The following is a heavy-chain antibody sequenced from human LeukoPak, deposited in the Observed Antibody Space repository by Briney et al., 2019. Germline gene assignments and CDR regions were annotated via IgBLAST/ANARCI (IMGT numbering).Heavy chain of an antibody. CDR3: ARSLYDFWSGYDY. J-gene: IGHJ4*02. D-gene: IGHD3-3*01. CDR2: ISSSGSTI. V-gene: IGHV3-11*01. Sequence: GGSLRLSCAASGFTFSDYYMSWIRQAPGKGLEWVSYISSSGSTIYYADSVKGRFTISRDNAKNSLYLQTNSLRAEDTAVYYCARSLYDFWSGYDYWGQGTLVTVSS. CDR1: GFTFSDYY.